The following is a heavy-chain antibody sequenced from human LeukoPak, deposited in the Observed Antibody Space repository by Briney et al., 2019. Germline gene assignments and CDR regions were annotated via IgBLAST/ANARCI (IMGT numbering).Heavy chain of an antibody. CDR3: ARRAAAGWFDP. D-gene: IGHD6-13*01. Sequence: GGPLRLSCAASGFTFSSYAMHWVRQAPGKGLEWVAVISYDGSNKYYADSVKGRFTISRDNSKNTLYLQMNSLRAEDTAVYYCARRAAAGWFDPWGQGTLVTVSS. CDR1: GFTFSSYA. CDR2: ISYDGSNK. J-gene: IGHJ5*02. V-gene: IGHV3-30*04.